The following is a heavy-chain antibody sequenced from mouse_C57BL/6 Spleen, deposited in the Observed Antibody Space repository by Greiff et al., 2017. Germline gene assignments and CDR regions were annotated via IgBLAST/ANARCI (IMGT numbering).Heavy chain of an antibody. Sequence: VQLQQSGPELVKPGASVKISCKASGYTFTDYYMNWVKQSHGKSLEWIGDINPNNGGTSYNQKFKGKATLTVDKSSSTAYMALRSLTSEDSAVYYCARPGFRGMDYWGQGTSVTVSS. CDR2: INPNNGGT. V-gene: IGHV1-26*01. CDR3: ARPGFRGMDY. CDR1: GYTFTDYY. J-gene: IGHJ4*01.